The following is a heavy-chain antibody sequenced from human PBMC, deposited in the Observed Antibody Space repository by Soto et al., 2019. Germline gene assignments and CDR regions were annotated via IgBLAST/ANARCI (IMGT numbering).Heavy chain of an antibody. J-gene: IGHJ1*01. CDR2: IIPIFGTA. CDR1: GGTFSSYA. Sequence: QVQLVQSGAGVKKPGSSVKVSCTASGGTFSSYAISWVRQAPGQGLEWMGGIIPIFGTANYAQQLQGRVTITADESTSTAYRELSRLRSEDTAVYYCAGGSGDVDTAMEAAEYFQHWGQGTLVTVSS. CDR3: AGGSGDVDTAMEAAEYFQH. D-gene: IGHD5-18*01. V-gene: IGHV1-69*01.